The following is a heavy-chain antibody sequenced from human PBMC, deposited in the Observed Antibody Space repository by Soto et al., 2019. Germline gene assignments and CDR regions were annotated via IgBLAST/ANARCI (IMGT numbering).Heavy chain of an antibody. CDR2: VSYTGNT. V-gene: IGHV4-31*03. Sequence: PSETLSLTCTVSGGSIGSGGYWWSWIRQHPGRGLEWIGFVSYTGNTQYNPSLKSRVNISVDTSTKQFSLKLSSVTAADTAVYYCAREDYYDSSDWGQGTLVTVSS. CDR1: GGSIGSGGYW. J-gene: IGHJ1*01. CDR3: AREDYYDSSD. D-gene: IGHD3-22*01.